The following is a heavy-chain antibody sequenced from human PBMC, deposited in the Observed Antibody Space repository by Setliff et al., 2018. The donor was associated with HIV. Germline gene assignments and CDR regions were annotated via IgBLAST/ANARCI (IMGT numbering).Heavy chain of an antibody. CDR2: MKYDGTEI. CDR1: GFSFRTYW. Sequence: PGGSLRLSCAASGFSFRTYWMSWVRQAPGKGLEWVANMKYDGTEIYYVDAVKGRFTISRDNSKNTLYLQMNSLRVEDTAVYYCATDCAVVGGTGSLDSWGQGTLVTVSS. CDR3: ATDCAVVGGTGSLDS. V-gene: IGHV3-7*03. J-gene: IGHJ4*02. D-gene: IGHD1-26*01.